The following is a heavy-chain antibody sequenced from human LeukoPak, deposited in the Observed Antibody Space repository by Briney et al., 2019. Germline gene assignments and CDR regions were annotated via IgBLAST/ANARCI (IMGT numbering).Heavy chain of an antibody. J-gene: IGHJ4*02. D-gene: IGHD3-10*01. CDR1: GFTFSTYV. Sequence: PGGSLRLSCAASGFTFSTYVMNWVRQAPGKGLEWVSAIGGTDGTTFYADSVKDRFAISRDNSKNTLFLDMHTLRAEDTALYYCTKRVDDSGTYYIDYWGQGTLVTVSS. CDR3: TKRVDDSGTYYIDY. CDR2: IGGTDGTT. V-gene: IGHV3-23*01.